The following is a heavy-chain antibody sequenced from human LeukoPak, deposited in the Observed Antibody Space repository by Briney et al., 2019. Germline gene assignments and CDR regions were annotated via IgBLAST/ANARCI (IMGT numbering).Heavy chain of an antibody. CDR2: INAGNGNT. J-gene: IGHJ4*02. D-gene: IGHD3-10*01. CDR1: GYTFTSYA. CDR3: ASGPNYGSGSYYDY. V-gene: IGHV1-3*01. Sequence: ASVKVSCKASGYTFTSYAMHWVRQAPGQRLEWMGWINAGNGNTKYSQKFQGRVTMTRNTFISTAYMELSSLRSEDTAVYYCASGPNYGSGSYYDYWGQGTLVTVSS.